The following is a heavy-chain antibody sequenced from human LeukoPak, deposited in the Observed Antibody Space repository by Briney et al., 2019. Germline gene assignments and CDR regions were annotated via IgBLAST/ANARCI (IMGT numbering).Heavy chain of an antibody. CDR2: ISGSGGST. J-gene: IGHJ4*02. CDR1: GFTFSSYA. Sequence: GSLRLSCAASGFTFSSYAMSWVRQAPGKGLEWVSAISGSGGSTYYADSVKGRFTISRDNSKNTLYLQMNSLRAEDTAVYYCAKGLDHSSGWYGGFDYWGQGTLVTVSS. D-gene: IGHD6-19*01. CDR3: AKGLDHSSGWYGGFDY. V-gene: IGHV3-23*01.